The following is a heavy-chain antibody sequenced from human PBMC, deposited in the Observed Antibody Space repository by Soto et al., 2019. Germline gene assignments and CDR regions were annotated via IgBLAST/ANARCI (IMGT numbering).Heavy chain of an antibody. D-gene: IGHD3-3*01. V-gene: IGHV1-69*06. CDR3: AASTFLSGVSGYFHLDF. CDR2: IIPIYDSP. CDR1: GDTFNNYA. Sequence: QVHLVQSGTEVQKPGSSVKVSCKASGDTFNNYAISWVRQAPGQGLQWMGGIIPIYDSPSYTQGSHNRVTITADSSTTTAHLELNGLTSEDTAVYYCAASTFLSGVSGYFHLDFWGQGPLVTVSS. J-gene: IGHJ4*02.